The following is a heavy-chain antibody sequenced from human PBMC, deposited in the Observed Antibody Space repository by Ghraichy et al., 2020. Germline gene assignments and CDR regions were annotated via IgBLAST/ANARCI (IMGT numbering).Heavy chain of an antibody. V-gene: IGHV3-15*04. Sequence: GALRLSCAASGFTFTNAWMSWVRQAPGKGLEWVGHVASKADGGTTDYGVPVKGRFTISRDDSKNTLYLQMDSLKTEDTAVYYCTTGRTTMTAWGQGTPVAVSS. CDR2: VASKADGGTT. D-gene: IGHD4-17*01. CDR1: GFTFTNAW. CDR3: TTGRTTMTA. J-gene: IGHJ5*02.